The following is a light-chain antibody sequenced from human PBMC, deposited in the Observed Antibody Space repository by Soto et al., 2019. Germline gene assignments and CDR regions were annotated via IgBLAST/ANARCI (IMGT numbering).Light chain of an antibody. CDR2: KAS. Sequence: DLQMTQSPSTLSASVGDRVTITCRASQSISPWLAWYQQKPGKAPKLLIYKASTLESGVPSRFSGSGSGTEFTLTISSLQPDDFATYYCQQYSSYSLFTFGPGTEVEIK. J-gene: IGKJ3*01. CDR1: QSISPW. V-gene: IGKV1-5*03. CDR3: QQYSSYSLFT.